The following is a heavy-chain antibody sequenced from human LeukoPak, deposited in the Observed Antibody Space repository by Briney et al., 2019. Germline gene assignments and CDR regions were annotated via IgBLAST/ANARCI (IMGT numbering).Heavy chain of an antibody. D-gene: IGHD7-27*01. CDR2: ISYDGSNK. CDR1: GFTFSSYS. J-gene: IGHJ4*02. Sequence: GGSLRLSCAASGFTFSSYSMNWVRQAPGKGLEWVAVISYDGSNKYYADSVKGRFTTSRDNSKNTLYLQMNSLRAEDTAVYYCAKDSPSEHALGSYFDYWGQGTLVTVSS. CDR3: AKDSPSEHALGSYFDY. V-gene: IGHV3-30*18.